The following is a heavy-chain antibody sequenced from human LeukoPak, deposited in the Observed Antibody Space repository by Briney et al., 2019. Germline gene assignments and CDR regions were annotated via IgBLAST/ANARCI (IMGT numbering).Heavy chain of an antibody. Sequence: SETLSLTCTVSGGSISSYYWSWIRQPPGKGLEWIGYIYYSGSTNYNPSLKSRVTISVDTSKNQFSLKLSSVTAADTAVYYCARAAWDGDGYSLPRRYGMDVWGQGTTVTVSS. D-gene: IGHD5-24*01. CDR1: GGSISSYY. CDR2: IYYSGST. V-gene: IGHV4-59*01. CDR3: ARAAWDGDGYSLPRRYGMDV. J-gene: IGHJ6*02.